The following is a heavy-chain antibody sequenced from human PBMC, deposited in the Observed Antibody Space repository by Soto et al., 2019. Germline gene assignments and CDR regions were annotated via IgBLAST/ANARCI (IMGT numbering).Heavy chain of an antibody. D-gene: IGHD2-21*02. CDR2: INPKTGDT. V-gene: IGHV1-2*02. Sequence: QAQLVQSGAEVKKPGASVKVSCKTSGYTFTANYIHWVRQAPGQGLEWVGWINPKTGDTKYAQKFQGRVTMTGDTSITTAYMELGRLRSDDTAVYYCARQLAYCGGDCYTEPIDYWGQGTLVTVSS. J-gene: IGHJ4*02. CDR1: GYTFTANY. CDR3: ARQLAYCGGDCYTEPIDY.